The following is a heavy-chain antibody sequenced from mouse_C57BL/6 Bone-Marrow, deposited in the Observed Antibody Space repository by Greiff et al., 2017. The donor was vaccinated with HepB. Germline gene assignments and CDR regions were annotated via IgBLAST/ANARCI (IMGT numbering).Heavy chain of an antibody. D-gene: IGHD1-1*01. CDR1: GYTFTSYW. J-gene: IGHJ1*03. CDR2: IYPNSGST. CDR3: AAPYPYYYGSSYYGWYFDV. V-gene: IGHV1-64*01. Sequence: VQLQQPGAELVKPGASVKLSCKASGYTFTSYWMHWVKQRPGQGLEWIGMIYPNSGSTNYNEKFKSKATLTVDKSSSTAYMQLSSLTSEDSAVYYCAAPYPYYYGSSYYGWYFDVWGTGTTVTVSS.